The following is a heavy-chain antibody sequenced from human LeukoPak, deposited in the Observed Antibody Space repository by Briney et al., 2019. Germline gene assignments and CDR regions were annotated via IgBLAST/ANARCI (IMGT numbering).Heavy chain of an antibody. CDR2: VDPEDGET. Sequence: ASVKVSCKVSGYTFTDYYMHWVREAPGKGLEWMGLVDPEDGETIYAEKFQGRVTITADTSTDTAYMELSSLRSEDTAVYYCATPPSNADAFDIWGQGTMVTVSP. CDR1: GYTFTDYY. J-gene: IGHJ3*02. D-gene: IGHD6-6*01. V-gene: IGHV1-69-2*01. CDR3: ATPPSNADAFDI.